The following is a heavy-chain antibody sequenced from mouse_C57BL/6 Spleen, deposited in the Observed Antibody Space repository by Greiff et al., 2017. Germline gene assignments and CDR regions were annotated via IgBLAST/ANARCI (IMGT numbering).Heavy chain of an antibody. CDR3: ARKGVYYGNSYAMGC. D-gene: IGHD2-1*01. Sequence: VKLQESGPELVKPGASVKLSCKASGYAFSSSWMNWVKQRPGKGLEWIGRIYPGDGDTNYNGKFKGKATLTADKSSSTAYMQLSSLISEDSAVYFCARKGVYYGNSYAMGCWGKGTSVTVSS. V-gene: IGHV1-82*01. CDR2: IYPGDGDT. CDR1: GYAFSSSW. J-gene: IGHJ4*01.